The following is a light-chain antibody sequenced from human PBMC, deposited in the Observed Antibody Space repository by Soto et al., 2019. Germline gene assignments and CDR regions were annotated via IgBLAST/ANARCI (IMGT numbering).Light chain of an antibody. J-gene: IGKJ1*01. V-gene: IGKV1-6*01. CDR3: LQDYNFPWT. CDR1: QDIRND. CDR2: ATS. Sequence: AIQMTQSPSSLSASVGDRVTITCRASQDIRNDLGWYQEKAGQAPKLLIYATSNLQSGVPSRFSGSGSGTDFTLTISSLQPEDFATYYCLQDYNFPWTFGQGTKVEI.